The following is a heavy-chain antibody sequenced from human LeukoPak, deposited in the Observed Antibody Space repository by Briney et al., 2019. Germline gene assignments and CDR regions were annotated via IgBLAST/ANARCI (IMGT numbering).Heavy chain of an antibody. V-gene: IGHV1-69*05. Sequence: GASVKVSCKASGGTFSSYAISWVRQAPGQGLEWMGRIIPIFGTANYAQKFQGRVTITTDESTSTAYMELSSLRSEDTAVYYCASLETYYDILTGPTPNWFDPWGQGTLVTVSS. D-gene: IGHD3-9*01. CDR3: ASLETYYDILTGPTPNWFDP. CDR2: IIPIFGTA. J-gene: IGHJ5*02. CDR1: GGTFSSYA.